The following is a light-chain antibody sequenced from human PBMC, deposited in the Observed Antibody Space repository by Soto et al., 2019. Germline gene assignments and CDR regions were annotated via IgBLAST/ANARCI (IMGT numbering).Light chain of an antibody. CDR2: DVS. Sequence: QSALTQPRSVSGSPGQSVTIPCTGTSSDVGGYNYVSWYQQHPGKAPKLMIYDVSKRPSGVPDRFSGSKSGNTASLTISGLQAEDEADYYCCSYACTYTVLFCGGTKLTVL. CDR1: SSDVGGYNY. J-gene: IGLJ3*02. CDR3: CSYACTYTVL. V-gene: IGLV2-11*01.